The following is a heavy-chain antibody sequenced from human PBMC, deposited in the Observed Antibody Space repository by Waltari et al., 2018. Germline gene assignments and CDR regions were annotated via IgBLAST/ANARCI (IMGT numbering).Heavy chain of an antibody. CDR3: APTAVSYDF. J-gene: IGHJ4*02. Sequence: SSYGVNLVRQAPVKGLEVVSCISTSGRYIKDADSVKGRFTISRDSATNSVYLQMNSLRAEDTAVYYCAPTAVSYDFWGQGTLVTVSS. D-gene: IGHD4-17*01. V-gene: IGHV3-21*01. CDR2: ISTSGRYI. CDR1: SSYG.